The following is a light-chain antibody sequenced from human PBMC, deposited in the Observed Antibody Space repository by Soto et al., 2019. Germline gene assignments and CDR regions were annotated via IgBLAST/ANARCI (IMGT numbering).Light chain of an antibody. CDR3: QQYDSSPRT. J-gene: IGKJ1*01. V-gene: IGKV3-20*01. CDR2: GAS. Sequence: EIVLTQSPGTLSLSPGERATLSCRASQSVSSRSLAWYQQKPGQAPRLLISGASSRDADIPDRFSGSGSGSDFTLPINRLEPEDFAMYYCQQYDSSPRTFGQGTKLDIK. CDR1: QSVSSRS.